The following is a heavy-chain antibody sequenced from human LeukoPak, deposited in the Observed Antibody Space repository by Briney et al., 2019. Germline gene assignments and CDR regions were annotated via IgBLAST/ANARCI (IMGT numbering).Heavy chain of an antibody. D-gene: IGHD3-22*01. V-gene: IGHV3-7*01. CDR3: VRDRTPAYYSGSSGYYDAYDI. CDR1: GFSFTRYW. Sequence: SGGSLRLSCTASGFSFTRYWMSWVRQAPGKGPEWVANIKEDGSEQFYGDSVKGRFTISRDNAKNSLYLQMNSLRVEDTAVYRCVRDRTPAYYSGSSGYYDAYDIWGQGRMVTVS. J-gene: IGHJ3*02. CDR2: IKEDGSEQ.